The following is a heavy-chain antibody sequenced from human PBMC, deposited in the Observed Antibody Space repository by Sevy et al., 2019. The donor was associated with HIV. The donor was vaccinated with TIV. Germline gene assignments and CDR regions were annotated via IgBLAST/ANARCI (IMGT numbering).Heavy chain of an antibody. CDR1: GFSFSNYS. D-gene: IGHD3-3*01. V-gene: IGHV3-21*01. J-gene: IGHJ4*02. CDR2: ISSSSSYI. Sequence: GGSLRLSCAASGFSFSNYSMNWVRQAPGKGLEWVSSISSSSSYIYYADSVKGRFTISRDNAKNSLYLQMNSRRAEDTAVYYCARVAGYDFWNGYAYWGQGTLVTVSS. CDR3: ARVAGYDFWNGYAY.